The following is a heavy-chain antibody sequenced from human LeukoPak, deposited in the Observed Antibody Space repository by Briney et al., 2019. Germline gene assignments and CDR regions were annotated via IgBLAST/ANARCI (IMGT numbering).Heavy chain of an antibody. J-gene: IGHJ5*01. CDR1: NASISSHF. V-gene: IGHV4-59*11. CDR2: IHYSGNT. Sequence: PSETLSLTCSVSNASISSHFWTWVRQPPGKGLEWIGHIHYSGNTNYNPSLKSRVTFSLDTSKNQFSLELTSVTAADTAIFYCARLRPLLDQLLYFAFDSWGQGTLVTVSS. D-gene: IGHD2-2*02. CDR3: ARLRPLLDQLLYFAFDS.